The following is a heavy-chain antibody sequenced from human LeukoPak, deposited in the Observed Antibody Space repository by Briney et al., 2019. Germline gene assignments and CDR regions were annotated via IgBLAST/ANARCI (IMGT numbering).Heavy chain of an antibody. Sequence: TGGSLRLSCAASGFTFSSYAMSWVRLAPGKGLEWVSGIGAGGGDTYYADSVKGRLTISRDNSKNTLYLQMNSLRAEDTAVYYCVCPRGGLDYIGKSHVFDIWGQGTMVTVSS. CDR3: VCPRGGLDYIGKSHVFDI. D-gene: IGHD4-23*01. CDR2: IGAGGGDT. V-gene: IGHV3-23*01. CDR1: GFTFSSYA. J-gene: IGHJ3*02.